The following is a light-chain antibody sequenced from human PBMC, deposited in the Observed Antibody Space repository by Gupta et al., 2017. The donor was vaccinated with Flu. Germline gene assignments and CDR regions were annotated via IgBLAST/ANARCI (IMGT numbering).Light chain of an antibody. CDR2: GNS. V-gene: IGLV1-40*01. J-gene: IGLJ2*01. Sequence: QSVLTPPPSVSGAPGQRVTISCPGSSSNIGAGYDVHWYQQLPGTAPNGLIYGNSNRPSGGPARCSGSKSGTSASLAITGLQAEEEADYYCQSYDSSRSGNVVFGGGTKLTGL. CDR3: QSYDSSRSGNVV. CDR1: SSNIGAGYD.